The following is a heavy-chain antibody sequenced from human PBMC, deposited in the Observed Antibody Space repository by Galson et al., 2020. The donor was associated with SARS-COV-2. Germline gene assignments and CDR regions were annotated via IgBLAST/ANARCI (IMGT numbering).Heavy chain of an antibody. V-gene: IGHV4-39*07. CDR3: ARDPGHSGSPRGWFDP. J-gene: IGHJ5*02. Sequence: SETLSLTCTVSGGSISSSSYYWGWIRQPPGKGLEWIGSIYYSGSTYYNPSLKSRVTISVDTSKNQFSLKLSSVTAADTAVYYCARDPGHSGSPRGWFDPWGQGTLVTVSS. CDR2: IYYSGST. CDR1: GGSISSSSYY. D-gene: IGHD1-26*01.